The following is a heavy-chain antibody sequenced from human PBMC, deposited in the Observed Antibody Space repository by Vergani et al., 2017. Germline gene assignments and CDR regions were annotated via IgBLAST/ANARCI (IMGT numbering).Heavy chain of an antibody. CDR2: IIPIFGPA. Sequence: QVQLVQSGAEVKKPGSSVKVSCKASGGTFSSFAISWVRQAPGQGLEWMGGIIPIFGPANSAQKFQGRVTITADESTSTAYMELISLRSEDTAVYYCARSYYDSSGYYPFDYWGQGTLVTVSS. CDR3: ARSYYDSSGYYPFDY. CDR1: GGTFSSFA. D-gene: IGHD3-22*01. V-gene: IGHV1-69*12. J-gene: IGHJ4*02.